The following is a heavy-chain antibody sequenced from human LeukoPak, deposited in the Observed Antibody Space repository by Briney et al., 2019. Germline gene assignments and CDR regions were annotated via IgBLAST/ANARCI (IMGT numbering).Heavy chain of an antibody. CDR3: ATLPSLRFLEWLLINAFDI. CDR2: IRYDGSNK. J-gene: IGHJ3*02. D-gene: IGHD3-3*01. V-gene: IGHV3-30*02. Sequence: GGSLRLSCAASGFTFSSYGMHWVRQAPGKGLEWVAFIRYDGSNKYYADSVKGRFTISRDNSKNTLYLQMDSLRAEDTAVYYCATLPSLRFLEWLLINAFDIWGQGTMVTVSS. CDR1: GFTFSSYG.